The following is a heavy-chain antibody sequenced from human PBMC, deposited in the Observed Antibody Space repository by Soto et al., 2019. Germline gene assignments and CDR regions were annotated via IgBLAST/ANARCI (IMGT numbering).Heavy chain of an antibody. CDR1: GFTFSSYA. V-gene: IGHV3-23*01. D-gene: IGHD3-16*01. CDR2: TSDSGGST. CDR3: AKALGPYSFDY. Sequence: ESGGGLVQPGGSLRLSCAASGFTFSSYAMSWVRQAPGKGLEWVSATSDSGGSTHYADSVKGRFTISRDNSKNTLYVQMNSLRAEDTAVYYCAKALGPYSFDYWGQGTLVTVSS. J-gene: IGHJ4*02.